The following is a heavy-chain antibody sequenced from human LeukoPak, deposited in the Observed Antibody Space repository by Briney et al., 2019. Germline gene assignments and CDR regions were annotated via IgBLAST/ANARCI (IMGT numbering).Heavy chain of an antibody. CDR1: GGTFSSYA. J-gene: IGHJ4*02. CDR3: AIPKNDILTGYDY. Sequence: ASXXVSCKASGGTFSSYAISWVRQAPGQGLEWMGGIIPIFGTANYAQKFQGRVTITTDESTSTAYMELSSLRSEDTAVYYCAIPKNDILTGYDYWGQGTLVTVSS. V-gene: IGHV1-69*05. D-gene: IGHD3-9*01. CDR2: IIPIFGTA.